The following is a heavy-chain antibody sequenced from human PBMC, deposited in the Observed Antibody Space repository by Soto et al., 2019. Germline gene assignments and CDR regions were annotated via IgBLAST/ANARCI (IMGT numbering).Heavy chain of an antibody. CDR3: ARDMAFDI. Sequence: QVQLQESGPGLVKPSQTLSLTCTVSGGSISSGGYYWSWIRQHPGKGLEWIGYIYYSGNTDYNPSXXSXVXXSVDTSKNQFSLKLSSVTAADTAVYYCARDMAFDIWGQGTMVTVSS. V-gene: IGHV4-31*01. J-gene: IGHJ3*02. CDR1: GGSISSGGYY. CDR2: IYYSGNT.